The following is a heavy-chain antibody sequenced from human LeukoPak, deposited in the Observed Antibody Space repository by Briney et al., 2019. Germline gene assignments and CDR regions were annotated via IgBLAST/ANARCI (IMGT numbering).Heavy chain of an antibody. CDR2: IKSKTDGGTT. CDR1: GFTFSNAW. CDR3: AKEGPHRGSYYLNFDY. J-gene: IGHJ4*02. V-gene: IGHV3-15*01. Sequence: GGSLRLSCAASGFTFSNAWMSWVRQAPGKGLEWVGRIKSKTDGGTTDYAAPVKGRFTISRDDSKNTLYLQMNSLKTEDTAVYYCAKEGPHRGSYYLNFDYWGQGTLVTVSS. D-gene: IGHD1-26*01.